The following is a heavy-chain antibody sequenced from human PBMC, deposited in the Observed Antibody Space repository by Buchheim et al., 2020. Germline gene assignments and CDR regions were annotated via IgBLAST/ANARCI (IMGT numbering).Heavy chain of an antibody. CDR3: AKDHGRTITVTPWEY. Sequence: QVQLVESGGGVVQPGRSLRLSCAASGFTFSSYGMHWVRQAPGKGLEWVAVISYDGSNKYYADSVKGRFTISRDNSKNTLYLQMNSLRAEDTAVYYCAKDHGRTITVTPWEYWGQGTL. CDR1: GFTFSSYG. D-gene: IGHD4-11*01. J-gene: IGHJ4*02. CDR2: ISYDGSNK. V-gene: IGHV3-30*18.